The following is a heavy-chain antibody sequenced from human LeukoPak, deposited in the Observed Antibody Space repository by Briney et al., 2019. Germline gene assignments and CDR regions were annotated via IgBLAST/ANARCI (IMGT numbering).Heavy chain of an antibody. D-gene: IGHD3-22*01. V-gene: IGHV4-30-4*01. CDR1: GGSISSGDYY. Sequence: PSQTLSLTCTVSGGSISSGDYYWSWIRQPPGKGLEWIGYIYYSGSTYYNPSLKSRVTLSVDTSKNQFSLKLSSVTAADTAVYYCARDIHYYDRYFDLWGRGTLVTVSS. CDR3: ARDIHYYDRYFDL. CDR2: IYYSGST. J-gene: IGHJ2*01.